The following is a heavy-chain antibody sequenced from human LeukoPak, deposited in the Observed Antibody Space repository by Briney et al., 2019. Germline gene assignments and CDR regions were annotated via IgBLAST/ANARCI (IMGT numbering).Heavy chain of an antibody. V-gene: IGHV3-23*01. J-gene: IGHJ4*02. CDR2: ISGRGGST. Sequence: GGSLRLSCAASGFTFSSYGMSWVRQAPGKGLEWVSAISGRGGSTYYADSVKGRFTISRDNSKNTLYLQMNSLRAEDTAVYYCAKLRGSYSYYFDYWGQGTLVTVSS. CDR1: GFTFSSYG. CDR3: AKLRGSYSYYFDY. D-gene: IGHD1-26*01.